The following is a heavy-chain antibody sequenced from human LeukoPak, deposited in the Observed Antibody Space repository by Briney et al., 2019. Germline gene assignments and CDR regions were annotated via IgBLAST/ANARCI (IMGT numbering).Heavy chain of an antibody. V-gene: IGHV3-33*01. CDR3: VRGRYSDGWCFDY. J-gene: IGHJ4*02. CDR1: GFTFSSYG. Sequence: GGSLRLSCAASGFTFSSYGMHWVRQAPGKGLEWVAVIWYDGSNKYYADSVKGRFTISRDNSKNTLYLQMNSLRAEDTAVYYCVRGRYSDGWCFDYWGQGTLVTVSS. D-gene: IGHD6-19*01. CDR2: IWYDGSNK.